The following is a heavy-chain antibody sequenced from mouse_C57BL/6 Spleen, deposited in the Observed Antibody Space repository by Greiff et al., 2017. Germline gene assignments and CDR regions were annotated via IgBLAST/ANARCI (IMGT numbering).Heavy chain of an antibody. CDR2: IWSGGST. CDR3: ARIRTGGDYYAMDY. D-gene: IGHD1-1*01. V-gene: IGHV2-2*01. J-gene: IGHJ4*01. CDR1: GFSLTSYG. Sequence: VQLKQSGPGLVQPSQSLSITCTVSGFSLTSYGVHWVRQSPGKGLEWLGVIWSGGSTDYNAAFISRLSISKDNSKSQVFFKMNSLQADDTAIYYCARIRTGGDYYAMDYWGQGTSVTVSS.